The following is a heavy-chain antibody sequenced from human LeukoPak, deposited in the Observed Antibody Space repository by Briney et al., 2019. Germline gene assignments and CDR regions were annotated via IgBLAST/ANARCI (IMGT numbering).Heavy chain of an antibody. J-gene: IGHJ4*02. Sequence: GGSLRLSCAASGFTVSSNYMSWVRQAPGKGLEWVSVIYSGGSTYYADSVKGRFTISRDNAKNSLYLQMNSLRAEDTAVYYCARHPNLAAPLNYWGQGTLVTVSS. V-gene: IGHV3-66*04. CDR3: ARHPNLAAPLNY. CDR1: GFTVSSNY. D-gene: IGHD6-13*01. CDR2: IYSGGST.